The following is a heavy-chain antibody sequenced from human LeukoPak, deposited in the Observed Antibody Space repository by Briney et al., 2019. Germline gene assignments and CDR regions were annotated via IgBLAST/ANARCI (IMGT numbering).Heavy chain of an antibody. Sequence: SSETLSLTCTVSGGSISSYYWSWIRQPPGKGLEWIGYIYYSGSTNYNPSLKSRVTISVDTSKNQFSLKLSSVTGADTAVYYCARSPSSSWYDSGGYYYYYGMDVWGQGTTVTVSS. CDR2: IYYSGST. CDR1: GGSISSYY. D-gene: IGHD6-13*01. J-gene: IGHJ6*02. CDR3: ARSPSSSWYDSGGYYYYYGMDV. V-gene: IGHV4-59*01.